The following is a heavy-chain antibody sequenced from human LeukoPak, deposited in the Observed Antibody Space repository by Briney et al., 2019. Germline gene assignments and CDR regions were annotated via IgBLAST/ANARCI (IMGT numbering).Heavy chain of an antibody. J-gene: IGHJ5*02. CDR3: AACGGSTSRFSRSGSDLDWFDP. V-gene: IGHV3-30*02. CDR1: GFTFSSYG. Sequence: PGGSLRLSCAASGFTFSSYGMHWVRQAPGKGLEWVAFIRYDGSNKYYADSVKGRFTISRDNSKNTLYLQMNSLRAEDTAVYYCAACGGSTSRFSRSGSDLDWFDPWGQGTLVTVSS. D-gene: IGHD2-2*01. CDR2: IRYDGSNK.